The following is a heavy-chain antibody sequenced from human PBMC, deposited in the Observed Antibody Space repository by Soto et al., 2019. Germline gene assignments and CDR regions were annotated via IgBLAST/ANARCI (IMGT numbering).Heavy chain of an antibody. CDR1: GFTFSSYS. CDR2: ISSSSSYI. CDR3: ARMDTAMPTYGMDV. Sequence: GGSLRLSCAASGFTFSSYSMNWVRQAPGKGLEWVSSISSSSSYIYYADSVKGRFTISRENAKNSLYLQMNSLRAEDTAVYYCARMDTAMPTYGMDVWGQGTTVTVSS. D-gene: IGHD5-18*01. V-gene: IGHV3-21*01. J-gene: IGHJ6*02.